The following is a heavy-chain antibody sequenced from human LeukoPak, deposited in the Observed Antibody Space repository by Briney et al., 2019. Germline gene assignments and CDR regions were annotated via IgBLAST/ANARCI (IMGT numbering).Heavy chain of an antibody. CDR3: ARGVGIYYYYMDV. CDR2: INHSGSN. Sequence: SETLSLTCSVYGGSFSGYYWSWIRQPPGKGLEGSGEINHSGSNNYNPFLKSGVTITVDTSKDQFSLKLSSVTAAYTAVYYCARGVGIYYYYMDVWGKRTTVTAYS. D-gene: IGHD7-27*01. V-gene: IGHV4-34*01. J-gene: IGHJ6*03. CDR1: GGSFSGYY.